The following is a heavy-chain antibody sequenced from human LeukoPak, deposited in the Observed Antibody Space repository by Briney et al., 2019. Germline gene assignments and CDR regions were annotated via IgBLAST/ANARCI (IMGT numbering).Heavy chain of an antibody. V-gene: IGHV3-33*01. J-gene: IGHJ4*02. CDR2: IWYDGSNK. D-gene: IGHD6-19*01. Sequence: GRSLRLSCAASGFTFSSYGMHWVRQAPGKGLEWVAVIWYDGSNKYYADSVKGRFTISRDNSKNTLYLQMNSLRAEDTAVYYCARALFAHSSEWYAMGYWGQGTLVTVSS. CDR1: GFTFSSYG. CDR3: ARALFAHSSEWYAMGY.